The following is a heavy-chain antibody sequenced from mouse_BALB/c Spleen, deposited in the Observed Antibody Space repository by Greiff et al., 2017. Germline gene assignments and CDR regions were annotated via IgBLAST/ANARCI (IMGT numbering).Heavy chain of an antibody. J-gene: IGHJ1*01. D-gene: IGHD2-10*01. V-gene: IGHV5-6-2*01. CDR1: GFTFSSYY. CDR2: INSNGGST. CDR3: ARAYYGTYWYFDV. Sequence: EVQVVESGGGLVKLGGSLKLSCAASGFTFSSYYMSWVRQTPEKRLELVAAINSNGGSTYYPDTVKGRFTISRDNAKNTLYLQMSSLKSEDTALYYCARAYYGTYWYFDVWGAGTTVTVSS.